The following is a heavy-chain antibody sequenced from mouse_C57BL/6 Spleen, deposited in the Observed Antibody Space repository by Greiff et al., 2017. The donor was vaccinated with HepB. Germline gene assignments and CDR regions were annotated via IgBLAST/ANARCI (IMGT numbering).Heavy chain of an antibody. CDR2: ISSGSSTI. CDR3: ARVITTVGGYFDV. D-gene: IGHD1-1*01. Sequence: EVKLVESGGGLVKPGGSLKLSCAASGFTFSDYGMHWVRQAPEKGLEWVAYISSGSSTIYYADTVKGRFTISRDNAKNTLFLQMTSLRSEDTAMYYCARVITTVGGYFDVWGTGTTVTVSS. V-gene: IGHV5-17*01. CDR1: GFTFSDYG. J-gene: IGHJ1*03.